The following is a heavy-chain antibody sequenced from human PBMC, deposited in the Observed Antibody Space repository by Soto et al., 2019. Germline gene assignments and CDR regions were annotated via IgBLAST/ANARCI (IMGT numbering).Heavy chain of an antibody. Sequence: GGSLRLSCAASGFTFSKYAMTWARQAPGKGLEWVSAISYNGGGTYYVDSVKGRFTVSRDNSKNTLYLQMHSLRTEDTAVYYCARVLVRGAKQFDYWGQGTLVTVSS. CDR2: ISYNGGGT. J-gene: IGHJ4*02. V-gene: IGHV3-23*01. CDR1: GFTFSKYA. D-gene: IGHD3-10*01. CDR3: ARVLVRGAKQFDY.